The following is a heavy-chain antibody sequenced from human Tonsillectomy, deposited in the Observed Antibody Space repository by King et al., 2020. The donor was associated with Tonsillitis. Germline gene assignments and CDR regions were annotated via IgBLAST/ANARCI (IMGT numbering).Heavy chain of an antibody. J-gene: IGHJ4*02. CDR2: INTKSGGT. CDR1: GYTFSAYY. V-gene: IGHV1-2*02. D-gene: IGHD1-26*01. Sequence: VQLVESGAEVKKPGASVKVSCKASGYTFSAYYIHWVRQAPGQGLEWMGWINTKSGGTNYAQKFQGRVTMTRDMSINTAYMEVSRLRYDDTAVYYCARGQWVNDGASVSFWGQGTLVTVSS. CDR3: ARGQWVNDGASVSF.